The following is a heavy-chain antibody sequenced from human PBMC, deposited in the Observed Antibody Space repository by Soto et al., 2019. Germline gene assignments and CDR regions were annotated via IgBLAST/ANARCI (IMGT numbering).Heavy chain of an antibody. CDR2: IYNDGSRT. D-gene: IGHD6-19*01. CDR1: GFAFSSYW. V-gene: IGHV3-74*01. CDR3: ARESPSSQWLPTRYFDY. J-gene: IGHJ4*02. Sequence: EEQLVESGGGLVQPGGSLRLSCAASGFAFSSYWMHWVRQTPGKGPVWVSRIYNDGSRTAYADSVKGRFTISRDNAKNTMYLQMNSLREEDTAVYYCARESPSSQWLPTRYFDYWGQGTLVTVSS.